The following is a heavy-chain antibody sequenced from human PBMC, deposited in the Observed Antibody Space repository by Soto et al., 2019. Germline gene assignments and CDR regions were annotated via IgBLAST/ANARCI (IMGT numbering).Heavy chain of an antibody. CDR1: GGSISSSSYY. V-gene: IGHV4-39*01. Sequence: QLQLQESGPGLVKPSETLSLTCTVSGGSISSSSYYWGWIRQPPGKGLEWIGSIYYSGSTYYNPSLKSRVTISVDTSKNQFSLKLSSVTAADTAVYYCARRAGWGFGELLGTNWFDPWGQGTLVTVSS. CDR2: IYYSGST. CDR3: ARRAGWGFGELLGTNWFDP. D-gene: IGHD3-10*01. J-gene: IGHJ5*02.